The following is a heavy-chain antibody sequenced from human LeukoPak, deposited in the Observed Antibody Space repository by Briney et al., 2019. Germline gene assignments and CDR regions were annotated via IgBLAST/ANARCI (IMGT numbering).Heavy chain of an antibody. V-gene: IGHV3-30*03. J-gene: IGHJ4*02. CDR3: ARDLGDNRDY. Sequence: QPGGSLRLSCGASGFNFSSYGMHWVRQAPGKGLEWVAVISYDGSNKHYADSVKGRFTISRDNSKNTLYLQMNSLRAEDTAVYYCARDLGDNRDYWGQGTLVTVSS. D-gene: IGHD3-16*01. CDR1: GFNFSSYG. CDR2: ISYDGSNK.